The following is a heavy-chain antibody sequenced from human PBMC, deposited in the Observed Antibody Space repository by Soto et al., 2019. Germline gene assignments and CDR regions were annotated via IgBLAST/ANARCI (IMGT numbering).Heavy chain of an antibody. D-gene: IGHD3-3*01. V-gene: IGHV4-61*01. CDR2: IFYSGST. CDR1: GGSISSSSYY. Sequence: SETLSLTCTVSGGSISSSSYYWSWIRQPPGKGLEWIGYIFYSGSTNYNPSLKSRVTISLDTSENQFSLSLSSVTAADTAVYYCARDVFGRYFDWWGQGILVTVSS. CDR3: ARDVFGRYFDW. J-gene: IGHJ4*02.